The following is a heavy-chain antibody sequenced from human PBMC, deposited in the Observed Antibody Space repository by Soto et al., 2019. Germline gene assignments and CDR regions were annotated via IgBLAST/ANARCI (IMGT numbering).Heavy chain of an antibody. CDR2: ISGNSGKT. CDR1: GFTFSSYA. J-gene: IGHJ6*02. Sequence: PGGSLRLSCTASGFTFSSYAMSWVRQAPGKELEWVSTISGNSGKTNYAESVKGRFSISRDNSKNTVHLQLDSLRAEDTAVYYCARVNIRTYGMDVWGQGITVTVSS. V-gene: IGHV3-23*01. CDR3: ARVNIRTYGMDV.